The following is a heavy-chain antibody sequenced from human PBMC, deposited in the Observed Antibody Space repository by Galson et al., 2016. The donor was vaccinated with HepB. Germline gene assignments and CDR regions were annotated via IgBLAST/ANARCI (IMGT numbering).Heavy chain of an antibody. CDR3: TKDQLIVIVPAAGNWFDP. J-gene: IGHJ5*02. CDR1: GFTFTNYA. D-gene: IGHD2-2*01. V-gene: IGHV3-23*01. CDR2: IGGSGGGT. Sequence: SLRLSCAASGFTFTNYAMSWVRQAPGKGLEWVAGIGGSGGGTHYADSVRGRFTISRDNSINTLYLQMNSLRAEDTAIYYCTKDQLIVIVPAAGNWFDPWGQGTLVTVSS.